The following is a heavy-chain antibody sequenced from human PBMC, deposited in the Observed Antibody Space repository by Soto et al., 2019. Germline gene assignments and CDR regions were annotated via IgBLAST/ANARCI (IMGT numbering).Heavy chain of an antibody. V-gene: IGHV1-24*01. J-gene: IGHJ6*02. CDR3: ATVGGSYPNYYGMDV. Sequence: ASVKVSCKVSGYTLTELSMHWVRQAPGKGLEWMGGFDPEDGETIYAQKFQGRVTMTEDTSTDTAYMELSSLRSEDTAAYYCATVGGSYPNYYGMDVWGQGTTVTVSS. CDR1: GYTLTELS. D-gene: IGHD1-26*01. CDR2: FDPEDGET.